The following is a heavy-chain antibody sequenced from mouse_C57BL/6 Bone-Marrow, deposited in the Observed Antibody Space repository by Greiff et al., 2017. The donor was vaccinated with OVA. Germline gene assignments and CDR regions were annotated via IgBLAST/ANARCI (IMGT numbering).Heavy chain of an antibody. J-gene: IGHJ4*01. Sequence: EVQGVESGGGLVQPGGSMKLSCAASGFTFSDAWMDWVRQSPEKGLEWVAEIRNKANNHATYYAESVKGRFTISRDDSKSSVYLQMNSLRAEDTGIYYCTRPLRSYAMDYWGQGTSVTVSS. CDR1: GFTFSDAW. CDR3: TRPLRSYAMDY. CDR2: IRNKANNHAT. D-gene: IGHD1-1*01. V-gene: IGHV6-6*01.